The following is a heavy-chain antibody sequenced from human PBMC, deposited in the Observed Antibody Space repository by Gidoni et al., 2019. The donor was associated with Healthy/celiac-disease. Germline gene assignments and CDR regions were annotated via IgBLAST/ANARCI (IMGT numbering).Heavy chain of an antibody. D-gene: IGHD3-3*01. CDR1: GGTFSSYT. V-gene: IGHV1-69*08. Sequence: QVQLVQSGAEVKKPGSSVKVSCKASGGTFSSYTISWVRQAPGQGLEWMGRIIPILGIANYAQKFQGRVTITADKSTSTAYMELSSLRSEDTAVYYCARERGVLRFLEWSSYIWFDPWGQGTLVTVSS. CDR2: IIPILGIA. CDR3: ARERGVLRFLEWSSYIWFDP. J-gene: IGHJ5*02.